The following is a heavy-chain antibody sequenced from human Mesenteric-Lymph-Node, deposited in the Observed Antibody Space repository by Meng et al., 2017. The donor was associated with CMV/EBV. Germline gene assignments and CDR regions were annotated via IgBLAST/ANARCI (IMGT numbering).Heavy chain of an antibody. Sequence: ASVKVSCKASGYNFSNYDINWVRQAAGQGLEWMGWMSPDNGKTGYTQKFQGRVTITRNTSISTAYMEVNSLRSEDTAVYYCARVSLLGGDYHYFDLWGRGTLVTVSS. V-gene: IGHV1-8*03. CDR3: ARVSLLGGDYHYFDL. CDR1: GYNFSNYD. D-gene: IGHD2-21*02. J-gene: IGHJ2*01. CDR2: MSPDNGKT.